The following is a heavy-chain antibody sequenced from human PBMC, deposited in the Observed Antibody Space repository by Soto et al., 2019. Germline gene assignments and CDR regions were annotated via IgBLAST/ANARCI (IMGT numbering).Heavy chain of an antibody. D-gene: IGHD3-10*01. CDR3: TRGPRPISTGTGAY. CDR1: GFIFKMYW. Sequence: PGGSLRLSCAASGFIFKMYWMHWVRQSPGKGPVWISRIYNDGTYSDYADPVWGRVTISRGNVNDTLYLQMNNLRAEDSGLYYCTRGPRPISTGTGAYWGQGTQVTVS. CDR2: IYNDGTYS. J-gene: IGHJ4*02. V-gene: IGHV3-74*01.